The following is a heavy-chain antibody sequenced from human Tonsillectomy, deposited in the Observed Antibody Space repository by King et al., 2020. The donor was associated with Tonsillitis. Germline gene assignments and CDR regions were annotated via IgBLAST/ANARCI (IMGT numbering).Heavy chain of an antibody. V-gene: IGHV5-10-1*03. D-gene: IGHD2-21*01. CDR2: IDPADSYT. CDR3: ARGSYCVAGDCPRPFDY. Sequence: QLVQSGAEVRKPGESLRISCQSSGYDFSTNYINWVRQMPGEGLEWMGRIDPADSYTNYNPSFRGHVSISLDQSTSTAYLQWSSLKASDTAMYFCARGSYCVAGDCPRPFDYWGQGTLVTVSS. J-gene: IGHJ4*02. CDR1: GYDFSTNY.